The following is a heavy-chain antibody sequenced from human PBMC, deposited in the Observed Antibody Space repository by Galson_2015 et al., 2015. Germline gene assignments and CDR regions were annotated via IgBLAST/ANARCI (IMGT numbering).Heavy chain of an antibody. D-gene: IGHD4-17*01. CDR3: ARRDYGDPIDY. CDR1: GFTFSRFW. Sequence: SLRLSCAASGFTFSRFWMSWVRQAPGKGLEWVANIKRDGSEKYYVDSVKGRFTISRDNAKNSLYLQKNSLRAEDTAVYYCARRDYGDPIDYWGQGTLVTVSS. V-gene: IGHV3-7*01. J-gene: IGHJ4*02. CDR2: IKRDGSEK.